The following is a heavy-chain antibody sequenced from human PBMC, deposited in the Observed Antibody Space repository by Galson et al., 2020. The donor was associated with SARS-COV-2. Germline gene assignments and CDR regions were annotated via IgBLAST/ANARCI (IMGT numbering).Heavy chain of an antibody. Sequence: TGGSLRLSCAASGFTFSSYAVHWVRQAPGKGLEWVAVIWNDERTEYYADFVKGRLTISRDNSKNTLYLQVNSLRAEDTAVYYCARAKVFRRWLGNPRKYYYCAMDVWGQGTTVTVSS. CDR3: ARAKVFRRWLGNPRKYYYCAMDV. V-gene: IGHV3-33*01. D-gene: IGHD6-19*01. CDR1: GFTFSSYA. CDR2: IWNDERTE. J-gene: IGHJ6*02.